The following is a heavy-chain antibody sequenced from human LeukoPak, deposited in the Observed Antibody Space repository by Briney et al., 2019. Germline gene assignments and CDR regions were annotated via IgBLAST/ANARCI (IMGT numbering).Heavy chain of an antibody. CDR3: AREGHTSGFCGSFDI. V-gene: IGHV3-30*03. J-gene: IGHJ3*02. CDR2: MSFDGSQ. D-gene: IGHD5-12*01. Sequence: GGSLRLSCALSGRPFSSSIMHWVRRAPGKGLEWVAGMSFDGSQYYVESVKGRFTISRDNSGNTVYLHMTSLRPEDTAVYFCAREGHTSGFCGSFDIWGQGTTVTISS. CDR1: GRPFSSSI.